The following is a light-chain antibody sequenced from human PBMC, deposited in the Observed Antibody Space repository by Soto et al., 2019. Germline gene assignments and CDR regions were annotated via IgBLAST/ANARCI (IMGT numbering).Light chain of an antibody. V-gene: IGLV2-14*01. Sequence: QSVLTQPASVSGSPGQSITISCTGTSSDVGGYNYVSWYQQLPGKAPKLMIYDVSDRPSGVSNCFSGSKSGNTASLTISGLQAEDEADYYCSSYTSSSLYVFGTGTKVTVL. CDR3: SSYTSSSLYV. CDR2: DVS. J-gene: IGLJ1*01. CDR1: SSDVGGYNY.